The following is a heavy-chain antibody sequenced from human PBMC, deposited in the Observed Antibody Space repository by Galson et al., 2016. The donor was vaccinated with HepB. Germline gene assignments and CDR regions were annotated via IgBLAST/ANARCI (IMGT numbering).Heavy chain of an antibody. J-gene: IGHJ6*02. Sequence: SLRLSCAGSDFSIENYGVHWVRQAPGKGLEWVAVISYDGGNKYYADSVKGRFTISGDNSEKTVYLQMNSLRGEDTAVYYCAKDFWDLRGGHYYYGMDFWGQGTTVTVSS. D-gene: IGHD3-3*01. CDR3: AKDFWDLRGGHYYYGMDF. CDR1: DFSIENYG. CDR2: ISYDGGNK. V-gene: IGHV3-30*18.